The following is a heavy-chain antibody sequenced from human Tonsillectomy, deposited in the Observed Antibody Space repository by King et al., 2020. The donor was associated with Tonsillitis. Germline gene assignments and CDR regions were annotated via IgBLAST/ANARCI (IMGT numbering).Heavy chain of an antibody. D-gene: IGHD6-13*01. CDR3: ARQGRGIAAAGSLYYFDY. V-gene: IGHV4-39*07. J-gene: IGHJ4*02. Sequence: LQLQESGPGLVKPSETLSLTCTVSGGSISSSSYYWGWIRQPPGKGLEWIGCIYYSGSTYYNPSLKSRVTISVDTSKNQFSLKLSSVTAADTAVYYCARQGRGIAAAGSLYYFDYWGQGTLVTVSS. CDR2: IYYSGST. CDR1: GGSISSSSYY.